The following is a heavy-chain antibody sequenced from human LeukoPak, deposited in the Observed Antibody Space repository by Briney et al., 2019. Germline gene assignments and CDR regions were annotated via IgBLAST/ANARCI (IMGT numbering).Heavy chain of an antibody. CDR1: GGSIRSDRYS. Sequence: SQTLSLTCTVSGGSIRSDRYSWTWIRQPAGRGLEWIGRIYTGGSTNYNPSLKSRVTMSVDTSKNQFSLKLSSVTAADTAVYYCARVVGRPTILGVAGHQYYYYMDVWGKGTTVTVSS. CDR3: ARVVGRPTILGVAGHQYYYYMDV. J-gene: IGHJ6*03. CDR2: IYTGGST. D-gene: IGHD3-3*01. V-gene: IGHV4-61*02.